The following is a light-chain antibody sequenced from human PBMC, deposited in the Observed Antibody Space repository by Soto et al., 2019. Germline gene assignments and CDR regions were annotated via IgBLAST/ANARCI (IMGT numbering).Light chain of an antibody. J-gene: IGLJ3*02. CDR2: EGA. V-gene: IGLV2-23*01. CDR3: CSYAGASSLV. CDR1: SSDVGKYNL. Sequence: QSVLTQPASVSGSPGQSITISCAGGSSDVGKYNLVSWYQQRPGRAPELLIYEGARRPSGVSNRFSGSKSGDSASLTISGLQAEDEADYYCCSYAGASSLVFGGGTKLTVL.